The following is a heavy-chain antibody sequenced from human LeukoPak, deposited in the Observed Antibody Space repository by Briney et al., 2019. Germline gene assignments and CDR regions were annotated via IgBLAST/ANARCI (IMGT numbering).Heavy chain of an antibody. CDR2: IYYSGST. V-gene: IGHV4-39*07. J-gene: IGHJ4*02. Sequence: PSETLSLTCTVSGGSISSSSYYWGWIRQPPGKGLEWIGSIYYSGSTYYNPSLKSRVTISVDTSKNQFSLKLSSVTAADTAVYYCARTEMATIWYYFDYWGQGTLVTVSS. CDR3: ARTEMATIWYYFDY. D-gene: IGHD5-24*01. CDR1: GGSISSSSYY.